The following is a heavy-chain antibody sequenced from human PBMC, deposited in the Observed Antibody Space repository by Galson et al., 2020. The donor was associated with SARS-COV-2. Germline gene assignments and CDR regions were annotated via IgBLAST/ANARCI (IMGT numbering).Heavy chain of an antibody. J-gene: IGHJ4*02. D-gene: IGHD6-13*01. CDR3: ARGLSSSRRYFDY. CDR2: INPNSGGT. V-gene: IGHV1-2*02. Sequence: ASVKVSCKASGYTFTGYYMHWVRQAPGQGLEWMGWINPNSGGTNYAQKFQGRVTMTRDTSISTAYMELSRLRSDDTAVYYCARGLSSSRRYFDYWGQGTLVTVSS. CDR1: GYTFTGYY.